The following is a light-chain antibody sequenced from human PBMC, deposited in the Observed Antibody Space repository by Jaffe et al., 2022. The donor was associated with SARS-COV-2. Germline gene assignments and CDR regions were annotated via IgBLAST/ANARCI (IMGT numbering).Light chain of an antibody. Sequence: YVLTQPPSVSVAPGQTAIISCEGSNIGDKGVNWYQGRPGQAPMLVVFDDSDRPSGIPERVSGSNSGNTATLTIARVEAGDEADYYCQVWDSSGDQAVFGGGTKLTVL. CDR3: QVWDSSGDQAV. CDR1: NIGDKG. V-gene: IGLV3-21*02. CDR2: DDS. J-gene: IGLJ3*02.